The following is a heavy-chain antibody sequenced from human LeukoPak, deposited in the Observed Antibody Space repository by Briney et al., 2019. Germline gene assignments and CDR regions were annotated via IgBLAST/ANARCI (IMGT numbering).Heavy chain of an antibody. CDR2: INHSGST. Sequence: PSETLSLTCAVYGGSFSGYYWSWIRQPPGKGLEWIGEINHSGSTNYNPSLKSRVSISVDTSKNQLSLKLSSVTAADTAVYYCESRYYYDSSGRTNWFDPWGQGTLVTVSS. CDR1: GGSFSGYY. D-gene: IGHD3-22*01. J-gene: IGHJ5*02. CDR3: ESRYYYDSSGRTNWFDP. V-gene: IGHV4-34*01.